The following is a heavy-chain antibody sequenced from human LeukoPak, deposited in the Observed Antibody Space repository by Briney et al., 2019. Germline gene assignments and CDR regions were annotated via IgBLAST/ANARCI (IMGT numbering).Heavy chain of an antibody. D-gene: IGHD3-16*01. CDR3: ARRRWGAGYYYYYMDV. Sequence: ASVKVSCKASGYTFTSYAMNWVRQAPGQGLEWMGWINTNTGNPTYAQGFTGRFVFSLDTSVSTAYLQISSLKAEDTAVYYCARRRWGAGYYYYYMDVWGKGTTVTVSS. CDR1: GYTFTSYA. J-gene: IGHJ6*03. CDR2: INTNTGNP. V-gene: IGHV7-4-1*02.